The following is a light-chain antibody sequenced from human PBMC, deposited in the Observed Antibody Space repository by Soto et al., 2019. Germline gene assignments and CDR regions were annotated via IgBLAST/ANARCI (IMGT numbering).Light chain of an antibody. Sequence: QSVLTQPPSVSGAPGQRVTISCTGSSSNIGAGYDVHWYQQLPGTAPKLLIYGNSNRPSGVPDRFSGSKSGTSASLAITGVQAEDEADYSCQSYYSSLSGYVFGTGTQLTVL. V-gene: IGLV1-40*01. CDR1: SSNIGAGYD. CDR3: QSYYSSLSGYV. J-gene: IGLJ1*01. CDR2: GNS.